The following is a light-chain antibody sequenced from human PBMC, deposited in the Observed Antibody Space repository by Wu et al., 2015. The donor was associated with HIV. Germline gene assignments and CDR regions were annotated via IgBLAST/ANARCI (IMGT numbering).Light chain of an antibody. Sequence: DIQMTQSPSSVSASVGDRVTITCRASQNINVWLAWYQQKPGKAPNLLIFGASNLQNGVPSRFSGSGSGTDFTLTISSLQPEDFATYYCQQANSFPLTFGGGTRVEI. J-gene: IGKJ4*01. CDR3: QQANSFPLT. CDR2: GAS. CDR1: QNINVW. V-gene: IGKV1-12*01.